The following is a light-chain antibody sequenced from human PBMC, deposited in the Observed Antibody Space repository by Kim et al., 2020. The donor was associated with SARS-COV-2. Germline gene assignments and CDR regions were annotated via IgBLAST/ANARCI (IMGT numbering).Light chain of an antibody. CDR1: SLRSYY. Sequence: VACRPTVRITCKRDSLRSYYSTWYQQKPGQDPILVIFGKNNRPSWIPDRFSGSSSGNTASLTITGTQAGDEADYYCNSRDSNDNVVFGGGTQLTVL. V-gene: IGLV3-19*01. CDR2: GKN. CDR3: NSRDSNDNVV. J-gene: IGLJ2*01.